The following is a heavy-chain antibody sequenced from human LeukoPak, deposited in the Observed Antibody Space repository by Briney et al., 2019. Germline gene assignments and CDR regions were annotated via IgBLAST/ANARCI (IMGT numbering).Heavy chain of an antibody. V-gene: IGHV4-39*01. CDR1: GGSITSGSYY. D-gene: IGHD1-26*01. Sequence: SETLSLTCTVSGGSITSGSYYWGWIRQPPGKGLEWIGTIYYSGSTYYTPSLKSRVTISIDTSKNQFSLRLSSVTAADTAVYFCARRRVLGANNDAFDIWGQGTMVTVSS. CDR3: ARRRVLGANNDAFDI. J-gene: IGHJ3*02. CDR2: IYYSGST.